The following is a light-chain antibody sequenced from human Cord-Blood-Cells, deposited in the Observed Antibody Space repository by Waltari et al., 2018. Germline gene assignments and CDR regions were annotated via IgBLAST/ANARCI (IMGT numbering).Light chain of an antibody. CDR1: QSISSY. J-gene: IGKJ3*01. Sequence: DIQMTQSPSYLSASVGDRVTITCRASQSISSYLNWYQQKPGKAPKLLFYAASSLQSGVPSRFSGSGSGTDFTLTISSLQPEDFATYYCQQSYSTLFTFGPGTKVDIK. CDR3: QQSYSTLFT. V-gene: IGKV1-39*01. CDR2: AAS.